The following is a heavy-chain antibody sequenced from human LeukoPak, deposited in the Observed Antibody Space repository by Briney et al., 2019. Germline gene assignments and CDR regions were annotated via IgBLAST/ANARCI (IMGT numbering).Heavy chain of an antibody. Sequence: GGSLRLSCAASGFTFSSYNMNWVRQAPGKGLEWVSSISTSSSYIYYADSVKGRFTISRDNAKKSLYLQMNSLRGDDTAVYYCARGASVVAGNDNAFDIWGPGTMVTVSS. V-gene: IGHV3-21*01. CDR2: ISTSSSYI. D-gene: IGHD6-19*01. CDR3: ARGASVVAGNDNAFDI. CDR1: GFTFSSYN. J-gene: IGHJ3*02.